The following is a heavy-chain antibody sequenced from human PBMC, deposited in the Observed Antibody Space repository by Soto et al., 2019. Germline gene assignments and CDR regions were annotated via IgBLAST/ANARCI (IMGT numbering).Heavy chain of an antibody. CDR2: IIPILGIA. V-gene: IGHV1-69*04. J-gene: IGHJ4*02. CDR1: GGTFSSYT. Sequence: SVKVSCKASGGTFSSYTISWVRQAPGQGLEWMGRIIPILGIANYAQKFQGRVTITADKSTSTAYMELSSLRSEDTAVYYCAREQDSNYFDYWGQGTLVTVSS. D-gene: IGHD4-4*01. CDR3: AREQDSNYFDY.